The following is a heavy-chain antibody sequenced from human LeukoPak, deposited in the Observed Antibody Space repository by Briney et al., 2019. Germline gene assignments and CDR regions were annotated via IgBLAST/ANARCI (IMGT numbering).Heavy chain of an antibody. CDR3: ARDAVGANRAFDI. V-gene: IGHV1-69*05. J-gene: IGHJ3*02. D-gene: IGHD1-26*01. CDR1: GGTFSSYA. CDR2: IIPIFGTA. Sequence: VASVKVSCKASGGTFSSYAISWVRQAPGQGLEWMGGIIPIFGTANYAQKFQGRVTITTDESTSTAYMELSSLRSEDTAVYYCARDAVGANRAFDIWGQGTMVTVSS.